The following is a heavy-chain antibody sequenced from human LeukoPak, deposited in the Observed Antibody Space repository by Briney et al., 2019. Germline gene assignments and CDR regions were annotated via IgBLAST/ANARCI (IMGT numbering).Heavy chain of an antibody. Sequence: SETLSLTCTVSGGSISSYYWSWIRQPAGKGLEWIGYIYYSGSTNYNPSLKSRVTISVDTSKNQFSLKLSSVTAADTAVYYCARRYSSSWYDLAGSRSDAFDIWGQGTMVTVSS. CDR3: ARRYSSSWYDLAGSRSDAFDI. CDR2: IYYSGST. V-gene: IGHV4-59*08. D-gene: IGHD6-13*01. J-gene: IGHJ3*02. CDR1: GGSISSYY.